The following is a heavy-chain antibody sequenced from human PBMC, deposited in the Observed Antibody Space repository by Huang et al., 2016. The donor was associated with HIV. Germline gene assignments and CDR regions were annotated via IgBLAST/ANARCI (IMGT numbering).Heavy chain of an antibody. Sequence: QLLLQESGPGLVKPSEALALTCAVSGGSIRSSDYHWGWIRQPPGKGLEWIGLIYYKWSTHYSPALKVPVTIAVDTSKNLFFLNLTSMTAADTAVYYCARHREGPVAYYSGWGSHLNYMDVWGRGRTVVVSS. D-gene: IGHD3-10*01. CDR3: ARHREGPVAYYSGWGSHLNYMDV. V-gene: IGHV4-39*01. J-gene: IGHJ6*03. CDR2: IYYKWST. CDR1: GGSIRSSDYH.